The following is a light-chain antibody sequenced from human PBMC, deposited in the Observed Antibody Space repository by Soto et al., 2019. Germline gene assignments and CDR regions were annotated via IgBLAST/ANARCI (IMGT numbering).Light chain of an antibody. J-gene: IGKJ1*01. CDR1: QSVSSNF. CDR2: AAS. V-gene: IGKV3-20*01. Sequence: EIVLTQSPATLSLSPGDRATLSCRASQSVSSNFLAWYQQKPGQAPRLLLYAASYRATGIPDRFSGSGSGTDFTLTITRLEPEDFAVYYCQQDGSSRTFGQGTKVEIK. CDR3: QQDGSSRT.